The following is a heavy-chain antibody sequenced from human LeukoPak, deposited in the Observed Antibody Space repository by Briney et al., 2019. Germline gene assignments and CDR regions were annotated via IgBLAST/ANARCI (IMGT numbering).Heavy chain of an antibody. CDR1: GASINSYTYY. J-gene: IGHJ4*02. Sequence: SETLSLTCTVSGASINSYTYYWGWIRQPPGKGLEWVGTHSHSGSAYYNPSLRSRITMSLDTSENQLSLKLYSVTAADTAIYYCARYQTGTMFAVWGQGTLVTISS. CDR3: ARYQTGTMFAV. D-gene: IGHD1/OR15-1a*01. CDR2: HSHSGSA. V-gene: IGHV4-39*07.